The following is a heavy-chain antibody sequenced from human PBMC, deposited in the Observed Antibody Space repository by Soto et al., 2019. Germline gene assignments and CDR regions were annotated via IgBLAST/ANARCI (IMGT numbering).Heavy chain of an antibody. D-gene: IGHD3-3*01. CDR1: GFTFSSYG. CDR2: ISYDGSNK. Sequence: QVQLVESGGGVVQPGRSLRLSCAASGFTFSSYGMHWVRQAPGKGLEWVAVISYDGSNKYYADSVKGRFTISRDNSKNTLYLQMNSLRAEDTAVYYCAKGGETYYDFWSGYSRFDPWGQGTLVTVSS. V-gene: IGHV3-30*18. J-gene: IGHJ5*02. CDR3: AKGGETYYDFWSGYSRFDP.